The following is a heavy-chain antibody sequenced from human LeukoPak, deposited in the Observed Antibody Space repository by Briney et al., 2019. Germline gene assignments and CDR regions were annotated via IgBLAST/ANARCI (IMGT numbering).Heavy chain of an antibody. V-gene: IGHV1-46*01. CDR2: INPSGGST. CDR3: ARDRRGENWNYALDDAFDI. CDR1: GYTFTSYY. Sequence: GASVKVSCKASGYTFTSYYMHWVRQAPGQGLEWMGIINPSGGSTSYAQKFQGRVTKTRDTSTSTVYMELSRLTSEDTAVYYCARDRRGENWNYALDDAFDIWGQGTMVTVSS. J-gene: IGHJ3*02. D-gene: IGHD1-7*01.